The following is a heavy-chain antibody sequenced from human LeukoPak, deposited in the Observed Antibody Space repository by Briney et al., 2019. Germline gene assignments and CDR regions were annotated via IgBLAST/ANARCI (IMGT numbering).Heavy chain of an antibody. CDR2: ISYDGSNK. Sequence: GGSLRLSCAASGFTFSSYAMHWVRQAPGKGLEWVAVISYDGSNKYYADSVKGRLTISRDNSKNTLYLQMNSLRAEDTAVYYCARDTAGTWDYWGQGTLVTVSS. CDR1: GFTFSSYA. J-gene: IGHJ4*02. CDR3: ARDTAGTWDY. V-gene: IGHV3-30*04. D-gene: IGHD6-19*01.